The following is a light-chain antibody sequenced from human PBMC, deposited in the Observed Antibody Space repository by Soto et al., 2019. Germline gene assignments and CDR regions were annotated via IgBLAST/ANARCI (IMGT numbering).Light chain of an antibody. CDR2: HAS. Sequence: DIQLTQSPSTLPASLGDRVAITCLASQSIDRWLAWYQQKPGKAPKILIYHASSLQSGVPSRFSGSGSGTDFTLTISRLEPEDFAVYYCQQYNRSPWTFGQGTKVDI. V-gene: IGKV1-5*01. CDR3: QQYNRSPWT. J-gene: IGKJ1*01. CDR1: QSIDRW.